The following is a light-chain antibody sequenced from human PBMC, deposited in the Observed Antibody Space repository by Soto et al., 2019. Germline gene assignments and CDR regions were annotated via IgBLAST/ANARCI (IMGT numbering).Light chain of an antibody. CDR2: KAS. Sequence: DIQMTQFPSTLSASVGDRVTITCRASQSISNRLTWFQQKSGEAPRILIPKASNLESGVPSRFSGSGSGTEFTLTISSLQPDDFATYFCQQYYSYSWTFGQGTRVEIK. CDR1: QSISNR. J-gene: IGKJ1*01. CDR3: QQYYSYSWT. V-gene: IGKV1-5*03.